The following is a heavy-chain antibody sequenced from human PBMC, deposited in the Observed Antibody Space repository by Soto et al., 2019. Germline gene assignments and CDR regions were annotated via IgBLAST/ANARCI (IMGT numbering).Heavy chain of an antibody. CDR2: ISSSGGST. CDR3: AKDRDFWSGYYTSFDY. Sequence: PGGSLRLCCAACGFTFSSYAMHWVRQAPGKGLEWVAVISSSGGSTYYADSVKGRFTISRDNSKNTLYLQMNSLRAEDTAVYYCAKDRDFWSGYYTSFDYWGQGTLVTVSS. J-gene: IGHJ4*02. CDR1: GFTFSSYA. D-gene: IGHD3-3*01. V-gene: IGHV3-23*01.